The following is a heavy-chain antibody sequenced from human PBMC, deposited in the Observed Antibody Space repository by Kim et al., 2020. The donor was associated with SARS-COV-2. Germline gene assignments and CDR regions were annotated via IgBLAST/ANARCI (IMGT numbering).Heavy chain of an antibody. CDR2: FDPEDGET. CDR1: GYTLTELS. D-gene: IGHD3-10*01. J-gene: IGHJ2*01. CDR3: ATLPYGSGNRGWYFDL. Sequence: ASVKVSCKVSGYTLTELSMHWVRQAPGKGLEWMGGFDPEDGETIYAQKFQGRVTMTEDTSTDTAYMELSSLRSEDTAVYYCATLPYGSGNRGWYFDLWGRGTLVTVSS. V-gene: IGHV1-24*01.